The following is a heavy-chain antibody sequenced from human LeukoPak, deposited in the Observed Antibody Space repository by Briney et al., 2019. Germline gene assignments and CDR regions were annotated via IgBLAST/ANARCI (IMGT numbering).Heavy chain of an antibody. CDR1: GFTFSSYS. D-gene: IGHD3-16*01. V-gene: IGHV3-48*04. CDR2: ISSSSSTV. Sequence: GGSLRLSCAASGFTFSSYSMSWVRQAPGKGLEWVSYISSSSSTVYYADSVKGRFTISRDNAKNSLYLQMNSLRAEDTAVYYCARELRLGGLKNWGQGTLVTVSS. J-gene: IGHJ4*02. CDR3: ARELRLGGLKN.